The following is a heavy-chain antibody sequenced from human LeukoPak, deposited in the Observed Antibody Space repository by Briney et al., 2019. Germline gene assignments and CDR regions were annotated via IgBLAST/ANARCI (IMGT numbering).Heavy chain of an antibody. Sequence: GVSLRLSCAASGFTFSTYWMSWVRQAPGKGLECVANIKRDGSEKYYVDSVKGRFTIFRDDAKSSLYLQMNSLRAEDTAVYFCARVYTGNRWHFDYWGQGTLVTVSS. J-gene: IGHJ4*02. V-gene: IGHV3-7*03. CDR3: ARVYTGNRWHFDY. CDR2: IKRDGSEK. D-gene: IGHD2-2*02. CDR1: GFTFSTYW.